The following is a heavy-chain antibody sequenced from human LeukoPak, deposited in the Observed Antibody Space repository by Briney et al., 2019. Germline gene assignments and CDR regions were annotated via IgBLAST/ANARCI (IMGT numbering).Heavy chain of an antibody. J-gene: IGHJ3*02. CDR2: IIPIFGTA. V-gene: IGHV1-69*05. D-gene: IGHD6-13*01. Sequence: SVKVSCKASGYTFTGYYMHWVRQAPGQGLEWMGGIIPIFGTANYAQKFQGRVTITTDESTSTAYMELSSLRSEDTAVYYCARARGAAAADAFDIWGQGTMVTVSS. CDR3: ARARGAAAADAFDI. CDR1: GYTFTGYY.